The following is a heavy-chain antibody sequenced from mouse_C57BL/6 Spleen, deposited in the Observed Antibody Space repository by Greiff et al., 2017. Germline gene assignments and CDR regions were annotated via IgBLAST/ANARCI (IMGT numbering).Heavy chain of an antibody. CDR1: GYTFTSYW. J-gene: IGHJ1*03. Sequence: QVQLQQPGAELVKPGASVKLSCKASGYTFTSYWMHWVKQRPGQGLEWIGMIHPNSGSTNYNEKFKSKATLTVDTSSSTAYMQLSSLTSEDSAVYSCAREGLRYRYFDVWGTGTTVTVSS. CDR3: AREGLRYRYFDV. D-gene: IGHD1-1*01. V-gene: IGHV1-64*01. CDR2: IHPNSGST.